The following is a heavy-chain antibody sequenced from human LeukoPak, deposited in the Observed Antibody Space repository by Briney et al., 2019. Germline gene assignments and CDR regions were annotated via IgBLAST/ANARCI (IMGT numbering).Heavy chain of an antibody. V-gene: IGHV3-7*01. CDR2: IKQDGSEK. J-gene: IGHJ4*02. CDR1: GFTFSNYW. CDR3: ARVEAYYDFWSGYYMYYFDY. Sequence: GGSLRLSCAASGFTFSNYWMSWVRQAPGKGLEWVANIKQDGSEKYYVDSVKGRFTFSRDNAKNSLYLQMNSLRAEDTAVYYCARVEAYYDFWSGYYMYYFDYWGQGTLVTVSS. D-gene: IGHD3-3*01.